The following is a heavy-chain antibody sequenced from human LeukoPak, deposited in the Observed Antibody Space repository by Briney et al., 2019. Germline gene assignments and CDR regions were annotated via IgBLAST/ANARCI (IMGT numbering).Heavy chain of an antibody. CDR3: APPGPYSSSWYLFDY. Sequence: GASVKVSCKASGYTFTGYYMHWVRQAPGQGLEWMGWINPNSGGTNYAQKFQGRVTMTRDTSISTAYMELSRLSSDDTAVYYCAPPGPYSSSWYLFDYWGQGTLVTVSS. J-gene: IGHJ4*02. CDR1: GYTFTGYY. V-gene: IGHV1-2*02. CDR2: INPNSGGT. D-gene: IGHD6-13*01.